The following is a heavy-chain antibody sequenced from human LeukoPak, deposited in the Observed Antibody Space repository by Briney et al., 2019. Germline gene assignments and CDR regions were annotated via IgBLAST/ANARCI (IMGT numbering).Heavy chain of an antibody. CDR3: ARGGYSNDLDY. CDR1: GGSISSYY. J-gene: IGHJ4*02. D-gene: IGHD4-11*01. CDR2: IYYSGST. V-gene: IGHV4-59*12. Sequence: SETLSLTCTVSGGSISSYYWSWIRQPPGKGLEWIGYIYYSGSTSYNPSLKSRVTISVDTSKNQFSLKLSSVTAADTAVYYCARGGYSNDLDYWGQGTLVTVSS.